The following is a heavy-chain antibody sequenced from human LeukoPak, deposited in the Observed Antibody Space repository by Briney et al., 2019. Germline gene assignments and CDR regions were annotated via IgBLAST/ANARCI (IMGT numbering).Heavy chain of an antibody. J-gene: IGHJ3*02. D-gene: IGHD6-19*01. CDR3: ASQQWLYDAFDI. V-gene: IGHV4-4*07. Sequence: PSETLSLTCTVSGASISSFHWSWIRQPAGKGLEWVGRIYISGSTNYNPSLKSRVAMSIDTSKSQFSLKLSSVTAADTAVYYCASQQWLYDAFDIWGQGTIITVSS. CDR1: GASISSFH. CDR2: IYISGST.